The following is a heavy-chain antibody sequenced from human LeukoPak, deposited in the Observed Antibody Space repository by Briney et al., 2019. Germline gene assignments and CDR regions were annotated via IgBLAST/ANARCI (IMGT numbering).Heavy chain of an antibody. J-gene: IGHJ6*03. CDR3: ARGPLTGEHYHYYMDV. CDR2: MNPNTGKT. D-gene: IGHD7-27*01. Sequence: ASVKVSCKASGYSFSTFDINWVRQAPGQGLEWVGWMNPNTGKTGYAQKFQGRVTIIGNSSRSTVDMELSSLTTDDTAVYYCARGPLTGEHYHYYMDVWGKGTTVTVSS. V-gene: IGHV1-8*03. CDR1: GYSFSTFD.